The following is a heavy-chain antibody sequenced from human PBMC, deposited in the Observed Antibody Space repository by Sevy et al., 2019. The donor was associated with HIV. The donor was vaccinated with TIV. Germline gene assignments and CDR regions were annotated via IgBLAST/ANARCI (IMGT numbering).Heavy chain of an antibody. CDR2: INHSGST. Sequence: SETLSLTCVVYGGSFSGYYWSWIRQPPGKGLEWIGEINHSGSTNYNPSLKSRVTISAETSKNQCSLKLSSVTGADTAVYYFATRRGHLSFDYWGQGTLVTVSS. CDR1: GGSFSGYY. V-gene: IGHV4-34*01. CDR3: ATRRGHLSFDY. J-gene: IGHJ4*02.